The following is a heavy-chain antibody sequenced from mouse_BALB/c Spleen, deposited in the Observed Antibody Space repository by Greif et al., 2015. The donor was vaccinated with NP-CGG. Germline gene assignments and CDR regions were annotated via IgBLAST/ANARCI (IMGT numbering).Heavy chain of an antibody. V-gene: IGHV6-6*02. CDR1: GFTFSSYW. CDR3: TIHYYGYWYFDV. J-gene: IGHJ1*01. Sequence: EVKVEESGGGLVQPGGSMKLSCVASGFTFSSYWMSWVRQSPEKGLEWVAEIRLKSDNYATHYAESVKGKFTISRDDSKSRLYLQMNSLRAEDTGIYYCTIHYYGYWYFDVWGAGTTVTVSS. CDR2: IRLKSDNYAT. D-gene: IGHD1-2*01.